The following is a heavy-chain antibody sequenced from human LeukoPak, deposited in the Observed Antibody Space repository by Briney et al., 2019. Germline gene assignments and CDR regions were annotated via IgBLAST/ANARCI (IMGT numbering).Heavy chain of an antibody. V-gene: IGHV3-21*01. Sequence: GGSLRLSCAASGFTFSSYEMNWVRQAPGKGLEWVSSISVRSNYIYYADSVRGRFSISRDDARDSLYLEMNSLRAEDSAVYYCVRLRRNSDRSGYYYYYDYWGQGTLVTVSS. CDR3: VRLRRNSDRSGYYYYYDY. D-gene: IGHD3-22*01. J-gene: IGHJ4*02. CDR2: ISVRSNYI. CDR1: GFTFSSYE.